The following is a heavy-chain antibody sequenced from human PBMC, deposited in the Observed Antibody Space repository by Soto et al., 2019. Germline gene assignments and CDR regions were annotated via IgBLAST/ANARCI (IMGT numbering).Heavy chain of an antibody. D-gene: IGHD3-3*01. J-gene: IGHJ6*02. CDR2: IYYNGIA. V-gene: IGHV4-59*01. Sequence: SETLSLTCTVSGGSINLYYWSWVRQTPGKGLEWIGYIYYNGIANYNPALKSRVTMSVDTSKNQFSLMLSSVSAADTAVYFCARSPPKYDFWSGYYNYYYGMDVWGQGTTVTVSS. CDR1: GGSINLYY. CDR3: ARSPPKYDFWSGYYNYYYGMDV.